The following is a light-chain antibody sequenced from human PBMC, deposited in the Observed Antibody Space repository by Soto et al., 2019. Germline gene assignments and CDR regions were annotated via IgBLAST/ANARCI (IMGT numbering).Light chain of an antibody. CDR2: AAS. CDR3: QQYNSFSWS. Sequence: IQLTQAPSFLSASAGDRVSITCRASQAISSYLAWYQQKPGRAPKLLIYAASTLQSGVPSRFSGSGSGTDFTLTISSLQPDDLATYYCQQYNSFSWSFGQGTKVDIK. CDR1: QAISSY. J-gene: IGKJ1*01. V-gene: IGKV1-9*01.